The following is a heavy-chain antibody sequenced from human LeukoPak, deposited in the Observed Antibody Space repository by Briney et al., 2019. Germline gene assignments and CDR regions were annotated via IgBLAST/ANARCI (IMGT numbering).Heavy chain of an antibody. Sequence: GGSLRLSCAASGFTFSSYSMNWVRQAPGKGLEWVSSISSSSSYIYYADSVKGRFTISRDNAKNSLYLQMNSLRAEDTAVYYCARVQEWDTYYNGSGSSNYFDYWGQGTLVTVSS. V-gene: IGHV3-21*01. CDR3: ARVQEWDTYYNGSGSSNYFDY. CDR1: GFTFSSYS. J-gene: IGHJ4*02. D-gene: IGHD3-10*01. CDR2: ISSSSSYI.